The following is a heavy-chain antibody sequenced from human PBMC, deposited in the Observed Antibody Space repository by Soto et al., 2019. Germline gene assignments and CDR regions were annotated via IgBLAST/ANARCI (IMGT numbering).Heavy chain of an antibody. Sequence: EVQLLESGGGLVQPGGSLRLSCAASGFTFSGYAMSWVRQAPGKGLEWVSAISGSGGSTYYADSVKGRFTISRDNSKNTLYLQMNSLRAEDTAVYYCAKDSLKNVYGDSLDYWGQGTLVTVSS. V-gene: IGHV3-23*01. CDR2: ISGSGGST. CDR1: GFTFSGYA. D-gene: IGHD4-17*01. J-gene: IGHJ4*02. CDR3: AKDSLKNVYGDSLDY.